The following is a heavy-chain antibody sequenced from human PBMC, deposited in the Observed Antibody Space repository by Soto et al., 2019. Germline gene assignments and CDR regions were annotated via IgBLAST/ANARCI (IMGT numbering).Heavy chain of an antibody. J-gene: IGHJ6*02. V-gene: IGHV3-23*01. D-gene: IGHD1-26*01. CDR1: GFTFSSYA. Sequence: EVQLLESGGGLVQPGGSLRLSCAASGFTFSSYAMSWVRQAPGEGLEWVSAISGSGGSTYYADSVKGRFTISRDNSKNTLYLQMNSLRAEDTAVYYCAKGIVGATTYYYGMDVWGQGTTVTVSS. CDR3: AKGIVGATTYYYGMDV. CDR2: ISGSGGST.